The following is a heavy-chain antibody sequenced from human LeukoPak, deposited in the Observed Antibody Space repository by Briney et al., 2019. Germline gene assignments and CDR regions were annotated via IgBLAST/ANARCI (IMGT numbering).Heavy chain of an antibody. CDR1: GDSISIYY. J-gene: IGHJ4*02. D-gene: IGHD3-10*01. CDR2: IYNSGNT. CDR3: ARDRELGY. V-gene: IGHV4-59*01. Sequence: SETLSLTCSVSGDSISIYYWSWIRQPPGKGLEWIGYIYNSGNTNYNPSLKSRVTISVDTSKNQFSLKLTSVTAADTAAYYCARDRELGYWGQETLVTVSS.